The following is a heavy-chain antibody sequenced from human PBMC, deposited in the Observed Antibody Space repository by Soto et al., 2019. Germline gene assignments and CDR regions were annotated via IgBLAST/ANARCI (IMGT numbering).Heavy chain of an antibody. CDR3: ARHQSHSSSYVDP. J-gene: IGHJ5*02. V-gene: IGHV4-39*01. Sequence: QLQLQESGPGLVKPSETLSLTCTVSGGSISSSSYYWGWIRQPPGKGLEWIGSIYYSGSTYYNPSLQSRVTISVDTSKNQCSLKLSSVTAADTAVYYCARHQSHSSSYVDPWGQGTLVTVSS. D-gene: IGHD6-13*01. CDR1: GGSISSSSYY. CDR2: IYYSGST.